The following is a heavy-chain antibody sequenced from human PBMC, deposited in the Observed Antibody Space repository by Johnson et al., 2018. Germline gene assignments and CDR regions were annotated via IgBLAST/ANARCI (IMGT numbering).Heavy chain of an antibody. J-gene: IGHJ1*01. CDR2: IRSKAYGGTT. Sequence: VQLVESGGGLVKPGLSLRLSCAASGFSFGDYAMIWFRQASAKGLEWVCFIRSKAYGGTTAYAASLMGKFSISRAVSQSIAYLKMNSLETEETAVYYFTRYSITAIVWWGQGTRVTVSA. CDR3: TRYSITAIVW. CDR1: GFSFGDYA. D-gene: IGHD3-22*01. V-gene: IGHV3-49*05.